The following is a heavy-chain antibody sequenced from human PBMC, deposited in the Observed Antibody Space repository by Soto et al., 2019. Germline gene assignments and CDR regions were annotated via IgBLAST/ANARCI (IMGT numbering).Heavy chain of an antibody. CDR3: VRHGRIVTVNWFDP. V-gene: IGHV4-39*01. D-gene: IGHD1-26*01. J-gene: IGHJ5*02. CDR2: VHHSGST. Sequence: SETLSLTCTVFGGSISSRSYFWGWIRQPPGKGLEWIGSVHHSGSTYYNPSLKSRVTFSVDTSKNQFSLKLTSVTAADTAVYYCVRHGRIVTVNWFDPWGQGTLVTVSS. CDR1: GGSISSRSYF.